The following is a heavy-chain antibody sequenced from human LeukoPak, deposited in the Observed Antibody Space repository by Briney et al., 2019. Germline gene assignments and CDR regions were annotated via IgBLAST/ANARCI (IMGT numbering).Heavy chain of an antibody. CDR2: ISSDSHDT. CDR1: GLTLSSYN. V-gene: IGHV3-48*01. Sequence: GGSLRLSYVVSGLTLSSYNMNWVRQAPGSGLEWVSFISSDSHDTHYAGSVKGRFTVSRDHAKNSLYLQMNSLRVEDTGIYYCATKNPGDNWGHGTLATVSA. D-gene: IGHD2/OR15-2a*01. CDR3: ATKNPGDN. J-gene: IGHJ4*01.